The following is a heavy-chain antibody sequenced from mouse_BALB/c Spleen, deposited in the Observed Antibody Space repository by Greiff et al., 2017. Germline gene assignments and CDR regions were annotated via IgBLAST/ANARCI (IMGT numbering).Heavy chain of an antibody. V-gene: IGHV1-39*01. D-gene: IGHD1-1*01. CDR3: ARRGYYGSSYVNYAMDY. Sequence: VQLKESGPELEKPGASVKISCKASGYSFTGYNMNWVKQSNGKSLEWIGNIDPYYGGTSYNQKFKGKATLTVDKSSSTAYMQLKSLTSEDSAVYYCARRGYYGSSYVNYAMDYWGQGTSVTVSS. CDR1: GYSFTGYN. J-gene: IGHJ4*01. CDR2: IDPYYGGT.